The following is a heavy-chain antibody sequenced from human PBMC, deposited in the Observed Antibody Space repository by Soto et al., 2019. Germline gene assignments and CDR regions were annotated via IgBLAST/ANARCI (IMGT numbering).Heavy chain of an antibody. D-gene: IGHD1-26*01. CDR1: GFTFGPYA. Sequence: EVPLLESGGGLVQPGGPLRPSFEASGFTFGPYALGWVRPAPGRGLEGVSVIMGRGDSTYYADSGKGRFTISRENSKNTLYLQMNSLRSEDTAVYYCARRGSGSYYDYWGQGTLVTVSS. J-gene: IGHJ4*02. V-gene: IGHV3-23*01. CDR3: ARRGSGSYYDY. CDR2: IMGRGDST.